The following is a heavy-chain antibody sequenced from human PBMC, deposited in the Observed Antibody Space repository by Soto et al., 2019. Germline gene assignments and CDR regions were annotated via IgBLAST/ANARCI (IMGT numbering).Heavy chain of an antibody. V-gene: IGHV3-30*18. Sequence: QVQLVESGGGVVQPGRSVRLSCAASGFTFSRYGMHWVRQAPGKGLEWVTVISYDGSDKYYADSVKGRFTISRDNSKTTLYLQMNSLRVEDTAIYYCAKGQIVATGRGYYGMDVWGQGTTVTVSS. D-gene: IGHD5-12*01. CDR1: GFTFSRYG. CDR2: ISYDGSDK. J-gene: IGHJ6*02. CDR3: AKGQIVATGRGYYGMDV.